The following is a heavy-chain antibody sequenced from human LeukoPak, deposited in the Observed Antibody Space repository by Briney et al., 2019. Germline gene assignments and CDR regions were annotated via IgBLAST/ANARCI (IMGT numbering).Heavy chain of an antibody. J-gene: IGHJ6*02. CDR2: INPSGCDT. CDR1: GYTFTSYY. V-gene: IGHV1-46*01. Sequence: ASVKVSCKPSGYTFTSYYMHWVRQAPGQGLERMGIINPSGCDTSYAQKFQGRVTTTRDPSTSTVYMEVVSLRPEDTAVYYCARGCRVVPGVHNVGMTSYYNGMDVWGQGTTVTVSS. D-gene: IGHD2-2*01. CDR3: ARGCRVVPGVHNVGMTSYYNGMDV.